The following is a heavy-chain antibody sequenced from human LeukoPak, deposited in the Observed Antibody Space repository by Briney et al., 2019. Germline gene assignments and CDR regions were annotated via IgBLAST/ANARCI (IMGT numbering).Heavy chain of an antibody. Sequence: SETLSLTCAVYGGSFSGYYWSWIRQPPGKGLEWIGEINHSGSTNYNPSFKSRVTISVDTSKNQFSLKPSSVTAADTAVYYCAREGSRSTFQNWGQGTLVTVSS. CDR2: INHSGST. D-gene: IGHD2-2*01. J-gene: IGHJ1*01. CDR1: GGSFSGYY. V-gene: IGHV4-34*01. CDR3: AREGSRSTFQN.